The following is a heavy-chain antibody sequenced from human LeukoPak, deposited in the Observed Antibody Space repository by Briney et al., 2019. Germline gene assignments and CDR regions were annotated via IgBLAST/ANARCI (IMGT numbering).Heavy chain of an antibody. CDR1: GYTFTGYY. D-gene: IGHD2-2*01. J-gene: IGHJ4*02. V-gene: IGHV1-2*02. Sequence: ASVKVSCKASGYTFTGYYMHWVRQAPGQGLEWMGWINPNSGGTNYAQKFQGRVTTTRDTSLITAYMELSRLRSDDTAVYYCARDPGYCSSTSCPMGYWGQGTLVTVSS. CDR2: INPNSGGT. CDR3: ARDPGYCSSTSCPMGY.